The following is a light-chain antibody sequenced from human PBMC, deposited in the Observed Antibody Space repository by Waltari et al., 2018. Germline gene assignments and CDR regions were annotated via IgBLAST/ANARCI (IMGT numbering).Light chain of an antibody. CDR2: AAS. CDR3: QQFNSWPFT. J-gene: IGKJ4*01. CDR1: QSVSNT. Sequence: ERVMTQSPATLSMSPGERATLSCRASQSVSNTLAWYQQKPGQAPRLLIYAASTRATGVPARFSCSGSGTEFTLTISSLQSEDFAVYYCQQFNSWPFTFGGGTRVEIK. V-gene: IGKV3-15*01.